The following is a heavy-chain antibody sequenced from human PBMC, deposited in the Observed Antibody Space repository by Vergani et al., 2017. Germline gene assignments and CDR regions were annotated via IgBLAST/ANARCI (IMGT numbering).Heavy chain of an antibody. CDR1: GFTFTTST. CDR2: ITGSGGRT. J-gene: IGHJ3*01. V-gene: IGHV3-23*01. Sequence: EGQLLESGGDLVQPGGSLRLSCAASGFTFTTSTMRWVRQAPRKGLEWVSGITGSGGRTFYEESMKGRFTISRDNSKNMLYLQMTNLRAEDTAVYFCAKDGGRDLTDALDVWGEGTMVIVSS. CDR3: AKDGGRDLTDALDV. D-gene: IGHD3-10*01.